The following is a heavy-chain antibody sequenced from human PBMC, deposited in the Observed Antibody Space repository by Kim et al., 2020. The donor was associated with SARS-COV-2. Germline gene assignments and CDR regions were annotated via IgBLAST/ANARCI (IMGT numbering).Heavy chain of an antibody. V-gene: IGHV3-48*02. Sequence: GGSLRLSCAASGFTFSSYSMNWVRQAPGRGLEWLSYISPSGTATYYADSVKGRFTISRDKAENSLYLQMTSLRDEDTAVYYCARPIVGALKFYFDYWGQGTLVTVSS. CDR1: GFTFSSYS. CDR3: ARPIVGALKFYFDY. J-gene: IGHJ4*02. D-gene: IGHD1-26*01. CDR2: ISPSGTAT.